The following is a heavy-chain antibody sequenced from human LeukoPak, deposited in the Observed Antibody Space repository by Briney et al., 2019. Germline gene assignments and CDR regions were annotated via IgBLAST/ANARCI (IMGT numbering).Heavy chain of an antibody. V-gene: IGHV3-30*04. D-gene: IGHD6-19*01. J-gene: IGHJ3*02. CDR3: ARDFTDSSGWHYDAFDI. Sequence: GGSLRLSCAASGFTFSSYAMHWVRQAPGKGLEWVAVISYDGSNKYYADSVKDRFTISRDNSKNTLYLQMNSLRAEDTGVYYCARDFTDSSGWHYDAFDIWGQGTMVTVSS. CDR1: GFTFSSYA. CDR2: ISYDGSNK.